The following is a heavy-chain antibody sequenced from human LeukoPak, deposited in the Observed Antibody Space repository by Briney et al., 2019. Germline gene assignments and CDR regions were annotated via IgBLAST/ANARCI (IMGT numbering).Heavy chain of an antibody. J-gene: IGHJ6*03. CDR3: AKGEPIFGAQWFTPRDYYYMDV. V-gene: IGHV3-23*01. D-gene: IGHD3-3*01. CDR1: GFTFSSYA. Sequence: GGSLRLSCAASGFTFSSYAMSWVRQAPGKGLEWVSAISGSGGSTYYADSVKGRFTISRDNSKNTLYLQMNSLRAEDTAVYYCAKGEPIFGAQWFTPRDYYYMDVWGKGTTVTVSS. CDR2: ISGSGGST.